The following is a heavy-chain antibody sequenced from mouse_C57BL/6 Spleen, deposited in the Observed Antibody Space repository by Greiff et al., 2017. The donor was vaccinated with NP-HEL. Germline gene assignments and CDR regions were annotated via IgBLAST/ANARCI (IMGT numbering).Heavy chain of an antibody. V-gene: IGHV1-64*01. J-gene: IGHJ2*01. CDR3: ARSYYYRLYYFDY. CDR2: IHPNSGST. Sequence: QVQLQQPGAELVKPGASVKLSCKASGYTFTSYWMHWVKQRPGHGLEWIGMIHPNSGSTNYNEKFKSKATLTVDKSSSTAYMQLSSLTSEDSAVYYCARSYYYRLYYFDYWGQGTTLTVSS. CDR1: GYTFTSYW. D-gene: IGHD1-1*01.